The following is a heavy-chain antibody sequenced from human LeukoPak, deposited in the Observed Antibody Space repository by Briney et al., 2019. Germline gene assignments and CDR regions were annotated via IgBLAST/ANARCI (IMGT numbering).Heavy chain of an antibody. CDR2: TSYDGSNE. V-gene: IGHV3-30*18. Sequence: GGSLRLSCTASGVTLSSYGMHWVRQAPGKGLEWVAVTSYDGSNEYYADSMKGRFTVSRDNSKNTLYLQTNGLRTEDTAVYYCAKDSSRWAFDSWGQGTLVTVSS. CDR1: GVTLSSYG. D-gene: IGHD6-13*01. CDR3: AKDSSRWAFDS. J-gene: IGHJ4*02.